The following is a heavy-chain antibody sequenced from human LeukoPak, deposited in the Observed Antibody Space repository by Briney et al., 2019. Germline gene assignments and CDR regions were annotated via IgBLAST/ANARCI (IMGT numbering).Heavy chain of an antibody. V-gene: IGHV3-30*02. D-gene: IGHD3-10*01. J-gene: IGHJ6*03. CDR3: AKDLRRSTMVRGVLGDRDYYYMDV. CDR2: IRYDGSNK. Sequence: PGGSLRLSCAASGFTFSSYSMNWVRQAPGKGLEWVAFIRYDGSNKYYADSVKGRFTISRDNSKNTLYLQMNSLRAEDTAVYYCAKDLRRSTMVRGVLGDRDYYYMDVWGKGTTVTISS. CDR1: GFTFSSYS.